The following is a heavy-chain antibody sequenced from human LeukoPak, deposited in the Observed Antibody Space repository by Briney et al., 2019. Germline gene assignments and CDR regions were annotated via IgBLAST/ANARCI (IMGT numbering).Heavy chain of an antibody. D-gene: IGHD2-15*01. J-gene: IGHJ2*01. CDR1: QFTFSNYA. CDR2: ISGSGNTT. Sequence: GGSLRLSCAASQFTFSNYAMSWVRQAPGKGLECPSAISGSGNTTHFGDSVTGRFTISRDNPKNTVYLQMNSLSTEDTAVYYCAKGPAPYCSGGSCYSPHWYFDLWGRGTLVTVSS. CDR3: AKGPAPYCSGGSCYSPHWYFDL. V-gene: IGHV3-23*01.